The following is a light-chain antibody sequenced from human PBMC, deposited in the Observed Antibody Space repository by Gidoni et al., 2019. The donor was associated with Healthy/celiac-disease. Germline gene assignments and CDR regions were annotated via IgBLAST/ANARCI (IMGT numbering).Light chain of an antibody. J-gene: IGKJ5*01. CDR1: QGISSY. Sequence: DIQLTQSPSFLSASVGDRVTITCRASQGISSYLAWYQQKPGKASKLLIYAASTLQSGVPSRFSGSGSGTEFTLTISSLQPADFATYYCQQLNSYPITFGQGTRLEIK. CDR2: AAS. CDR3: QQLNSYPIT. V-gene: IGKV1-9*01.